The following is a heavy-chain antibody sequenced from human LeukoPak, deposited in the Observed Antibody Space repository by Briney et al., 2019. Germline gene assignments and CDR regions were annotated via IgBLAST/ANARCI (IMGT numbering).Heavy chain of an antibody. D-gene: IGHD5-24*01. J-gene: IGHJ4*02. CDR3: ARAQRDY. V-gene: IGHV3-30-3*01. CDR1: GFTFSSYA. CDR2: ISYDGSNK. Sequence: GGSLRLSCAASGFTFSSYAMHWVRQAPGKGLEWVAVISYDGSNKYYADPVKGRSTISRDNSKNTLYLQMNSLRAEDTAVYYCARAQRDYWGQGTLVTVSS.